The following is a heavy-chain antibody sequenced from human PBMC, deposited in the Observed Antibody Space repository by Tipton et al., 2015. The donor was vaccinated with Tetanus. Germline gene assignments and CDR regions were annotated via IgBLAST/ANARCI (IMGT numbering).Heavy chain of an antibody. V-gene: IGHV3-15*01. J-gene: IGHJ4*02. CDR2: IKRETDGGTS. CDR3: TTGGGTFNTGSSFPRDS. D-gene: IGHD1-26*01. CDR1: GFTFNTAW. Sequence: SLRLSCVASGFTFNTAWMTRVRQTPGKGLEWVGRIKRETDGGTSDYATPVKGRFTIPRDDSESTLYLQMNSLKTEDTALYYCTTGGGTFNTGSSFPRDSWGQGTLVTVSS.